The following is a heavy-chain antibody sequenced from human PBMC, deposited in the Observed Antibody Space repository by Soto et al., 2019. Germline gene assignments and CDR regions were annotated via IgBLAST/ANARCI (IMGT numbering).Heavy chain of an antibody. CDR2: IYYSGST. V-gene: IGHV4-61*01. Sequence: SETLSLTCTVSVGSVSSGNFYWSWIRQPPGKGLEWIGFIYYSGSTNYNPSLKSRVTISVDTSKNQFSLQLSSVTAADTAVYYCARGRNGLVLYWGQGTPVTVSS. D-gene: IGHD3-9*01. CDR1: VGSVSSGNFY. J-gene: IGHJ4*02. CDR3: ARGRNGLVLY.